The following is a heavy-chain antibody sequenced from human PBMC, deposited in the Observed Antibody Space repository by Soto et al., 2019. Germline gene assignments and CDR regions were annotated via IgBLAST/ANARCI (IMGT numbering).Heavy chain of an antibody. D-gene: IGHD3-3*01. J-gene: IGHJ5*02. Sequence: SETLSLTCTVSGGSISSGDYYWSWIRQPPGKGLEWIGYIYYSGSTYYNPSLKSRVTISVDTSKNQFSLKLSSVTAADTAVYYCARDYYDFWSGYYFGFDPWGQGTLVTVSS. CDR3: ARDYYDFWSGYYFGFDP. V-gene: IGHV4-30-4*01. CDR1: GGSISSGDYY. CDR2: IYYSGST.